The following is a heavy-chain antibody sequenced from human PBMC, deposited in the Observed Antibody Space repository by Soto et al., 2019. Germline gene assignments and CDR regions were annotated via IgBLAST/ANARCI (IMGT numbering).Heavy chain of an antibody. CDR2: INPNSGGT. D-gene: IGHD3-10*01. CDR1: GYTFTNYY. CDR3: ARGRENDP. V-gene: IGHV1-2*02. J-gene: IGHJ5*02. Sequence: QVQLVQSGAEVKKPGASVKVSCKASGYTFTNYYIHRVRQAPGQGLEWMGWINPNSGGTSYAQKFQGKVALSRDTSISTAYMELNSLRSDDAAMYYCARGRENDPWGQGTLVTVSS.